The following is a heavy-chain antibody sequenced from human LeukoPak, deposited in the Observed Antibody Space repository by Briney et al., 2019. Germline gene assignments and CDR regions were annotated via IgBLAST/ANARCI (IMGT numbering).Heavy chain of an antibody. V-gene: IGHV1-18*01. CDR1: GYTFTSYA. D-gene: IGHD6-6*01. J-gene: IGHJ4*02. CDR2: ISAYNGNT. CDR3: ARVQVYSSSSRGSRNYFDY. Sequence: ASVKVSCKASGYTFTSYAMHWVRQAPGQRLEWMGWISAYNGNTNYAQKLQGRVTMTTDTSTSTAYMELRSLRSDDTAVYYCARVQVYSSSSRGSRNYFDYWGQGTLVTVSS.